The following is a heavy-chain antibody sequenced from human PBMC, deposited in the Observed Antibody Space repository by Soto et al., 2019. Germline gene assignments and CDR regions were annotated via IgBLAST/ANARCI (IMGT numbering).Heavy chain of an antibody. D-gene: IGHD3-22*01. V-gene: IGHV3-33*01. J-gene: IGHJ4*02. CDR3: AREYYDSSGYYYFGFGY. CDR1: GFTFSSYG. Sequence: QVHLVESGGGVVQPVRSLRLSCAASGFTFSSYGMHWVRQAPGKGLEWVAVIWYDGSNKYYADSVKSRFTISRDNSKNTLYLQMNSLRAEDTAVYYCAREYYDSSGYYYFGFGYWGQGTLVTVSS. CDR2: IWYDGSNK.